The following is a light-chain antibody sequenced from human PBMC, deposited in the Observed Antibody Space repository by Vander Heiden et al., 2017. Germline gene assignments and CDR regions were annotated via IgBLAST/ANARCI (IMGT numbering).Light chain of an antibody. J-gene: IGKJ1*01. V-gene: IGKV1-39*01. Sequence: DIQMTQSPSSLSASVGDRVTITCRASQSIGIYLNWYQQKSGEAPKLLIYVASSLQKGVPSRFSGSGSGTDFTLTMSTLQPGDSAIYYCQRSDATGPRFGPETKVGI. CDR3: QRSDATGPR. CDR2: VAS. CDR1: QSIGIY.